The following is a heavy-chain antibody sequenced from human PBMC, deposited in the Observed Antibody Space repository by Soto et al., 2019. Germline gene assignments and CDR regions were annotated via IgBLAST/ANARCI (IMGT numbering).Heavy chain of an antibody. V-gene: IGHV4-4*02. D-gene: IGHD1-7*01. CDR2: IYRTGST. CDR3: ASRAPRTSVDY. Sequence: QVQLQESGPGLVKPSGTLSLTCAVSGGSFTSNNWWTWVRQPPGQGLEWSGEIYRTGSTNYNPSLTRRVTISLDNSENQFSLKVTSLNAADTAVYSCASRAPRTSVDYWGQGTLVTVSS. CDR1: GGSFTSNNW. J-gene: IGHJ4*02.